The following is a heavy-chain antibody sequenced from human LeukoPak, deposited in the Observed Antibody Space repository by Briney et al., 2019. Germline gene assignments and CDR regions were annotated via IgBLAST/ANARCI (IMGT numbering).Heavy chain of an antibody. Sequence: SQTLSPTCALSGDSVSSNSAGWDWIRHSASRGFEWLGRTYYRSKWYNDYAVSVKSRITINPDTSKNQFSLQLNSVTAADTAVYYCARFGNGSYGRGGLDYWGQGTLVTVSS. CDR1: GDSVSSNSAG. CDR3: ARFGNGSYGRGGLDY. V-gene: IGHV6-1*01. CDR2: TYYRSKWYN. J-gene: IGHJ4*02. D-gene: IGHD1-26*01.